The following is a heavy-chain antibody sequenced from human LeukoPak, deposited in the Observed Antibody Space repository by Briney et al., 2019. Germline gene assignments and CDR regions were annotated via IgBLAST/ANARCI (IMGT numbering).Heavy chain of an antibody. J-gene: IGHJ4*02. CDR1: GFTFDDYA. CDR3: AKEISITGTSAYDY. V-gene: IGHV3-9*01. D-gene: IGHD1-20*01. Sequence: GGSLRLSCAASGFTFDDYAMHWVRQAPGKGLEWVSGISWNSGSIVYADSVKGRFTISRDNAKNSLYLQMNSLRAEDTALYYCAKEISITGTSAYDYWGQGTLVTVSS. CDR2: ISWNSGSI.